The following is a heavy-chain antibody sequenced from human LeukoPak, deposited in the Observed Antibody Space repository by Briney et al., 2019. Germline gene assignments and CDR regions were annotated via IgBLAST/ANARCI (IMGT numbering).Heavy chain of an antibody. V-gene: IGHV3-23*01. Sequence: GGSLRLSCAASGFTFSSYAMSWVRQAPGKGLEWVSAISGSGGSTYYADSVKGRFTISRDNSKNTLYLQMNGLRADDTAVYYCASTLYDIMTGTYGLDVWGKGTTVTVSS. D-gene: IGHD3-9*01. CDR3: ASTLYDIMTGTYGLDV. CDR2: ISGSGGST. J-gene: IGHJ6*04. CDR1: GFTFSSYA.